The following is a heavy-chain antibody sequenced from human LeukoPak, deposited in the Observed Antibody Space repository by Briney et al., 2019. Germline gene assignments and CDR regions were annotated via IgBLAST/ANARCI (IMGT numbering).Heavy chain of an antibody. CDR3: AKDMPNYYYYYMDV. CDR2: ISSSSSYT. J-gene: IGHJ6*03. V-gene: IGHV3-21*04. D-gene: IGHD2-2*01. Sequence: PGGSLRLSCAASGFTFSSYSMNWVRQAPGKGLEWVSSISSSSSYTYYADSVKGRFTISRDNSKNTLYLQMNSLRAEDTAVYYCAKDMPNYYYYYMDVWGKGTTVTISS. CDR1: GFTFSSYS.